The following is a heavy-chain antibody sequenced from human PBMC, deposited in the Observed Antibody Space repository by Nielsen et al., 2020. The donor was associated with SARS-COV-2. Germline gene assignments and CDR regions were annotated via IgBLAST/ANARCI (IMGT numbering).Heavy chain of an antibody. CDR2: ISAYNGNT. CDR3: ARDSSGAIGTY. D-gene: IGHD3-22*01. J-gene: IGHJ4*02. CDR1: GYTFTGYY. Sequence: ASVKVSCKASGYTFTGYYMHWVRQAPGQGLEWMGWISAYNGNTNYAQKLQGRVTMTTDTSTSTAYMELRSLRSDDTAVYYCARDSSGAIGTYWGQGTLVTVSS. V-gene: IGHV1-18*04.